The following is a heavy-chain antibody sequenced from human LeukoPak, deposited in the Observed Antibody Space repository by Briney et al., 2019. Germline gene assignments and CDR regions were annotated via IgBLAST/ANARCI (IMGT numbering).Heavy chain of an antibody. J-gene: IGHJ4*02. Sequence: GGSLRLSCAASGFTFSSCWMSWVRQAPGKGLEWVANIKQDGSEKYYVDSVKGRFTISRDNAKNSLYLQMNSLRAEDTAVYYCAREPAYYGDSQALDYWGQGTLVTVSS. CDR1: GFTFSSCW. V-gene: IGHV3-7*01. CDR3: AREPAYYGDSQALDY. D-gene: IGHD4-17*01. CDR2: IKQDGSEK.